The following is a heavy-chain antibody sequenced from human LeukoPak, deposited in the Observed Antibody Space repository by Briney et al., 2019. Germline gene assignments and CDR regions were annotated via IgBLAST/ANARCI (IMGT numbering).Heavy chain of an antibody. CDR2: MWYDGSNK. V-gene: IGHV3-33*01. Sequence: PGRYLRLSCAASGFTFSSYGMQWVRQAPGKGLEWVAIMWYDGSNKYYTDSVKGRFTISRDNSKNTLYLQMNSLRVEDTAVYYCAREDTALVIAYWGQGTLVTVSS. CDR1: GFTFSSYG. CDR3: AREDTALVIAY. J-gene: IGHJ4*02. D-gene: IGHD5-18*01.